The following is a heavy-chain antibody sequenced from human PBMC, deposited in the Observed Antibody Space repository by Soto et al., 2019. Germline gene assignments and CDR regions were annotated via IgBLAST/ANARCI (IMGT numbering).Heavy chain of an antibody. J-gene: IGHJ4*02. Sequence: VKVSCRASGYTFTSYDINCVRQAPGQSLEWMGWISAGNGNTQYSQKFQDRVTITRDTSASTVYLEFVSLTSEDTAVYFCSRAEFGGRGTLVPV. CDR3: SRAEF. V-gene: IGHV1-3*01. CDR2: ISAGNGNT. CDR1: GYTFTSYD.